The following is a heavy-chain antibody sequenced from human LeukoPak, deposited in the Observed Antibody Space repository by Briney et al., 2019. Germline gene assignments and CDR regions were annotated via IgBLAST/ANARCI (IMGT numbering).Heavy chain of an antibody. Sequence: GGSLRLSCAASGFTFSSYSMNWVRQAPGKGLEWVSSISSSSSYIYYADSVKGRFTISRDNAKNSLYLQMNSLRAEDTAVYYCARDTISRLRGPRIVAAGSDGSHGMDVWGQGTTVTVSS. J-gene: IGHJ6*02. CDR2: ISSSSSYI. D-gene: IGHD6-13*01. V-gene: IGHV3-21*01. CDR3: ARDTISRLRGPRIVAAGSDGSHGMDV. CDR1: GFTFSSYS.